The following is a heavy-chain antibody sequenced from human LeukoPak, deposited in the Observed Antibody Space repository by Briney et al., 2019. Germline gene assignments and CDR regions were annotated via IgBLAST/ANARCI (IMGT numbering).Heavy chain of an antibody. CDR1: GGTFSSYA. V-gene: IGHV1-69*13. Sequence: SVKVSCKASGGTFSSYAISWVRQAPGQGLEWMGGIIPIFGTANYAQKSQGRVTITADESTSTAYMELSSLRSEDTAVYYCARAKDPYYDFWSGYYYAYWGQGTLVTVSS. CDR2: IIPIFGTA. J-gene: IGHJ4*02. D-gene: IGHD3-3*01. CDR3: ARAKDPYYDFWSGYYYAY.